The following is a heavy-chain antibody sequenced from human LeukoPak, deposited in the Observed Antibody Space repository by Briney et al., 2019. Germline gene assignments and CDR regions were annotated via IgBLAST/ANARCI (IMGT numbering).Heavy chain of an antibody. V-gene: IGHV3-21*01. J-gene: IGHJ4*02. CDR3: ARVTSDYDFWSGVYPFDY. D-gene: IGHD3-3*01. Sequence: GGSLRLSCAASGFTFSSYSMNWVRQAPGKGLEWVSSISSSSSYIYYADSVEGRFTISRDNAKNSLYLQMNSLRAEDTAVYYCARVTSDYDFWSGVYPFDYWGQGTLVTVSS. CDR2: ISSSSSYI. CDR1: GFTFSSYS.